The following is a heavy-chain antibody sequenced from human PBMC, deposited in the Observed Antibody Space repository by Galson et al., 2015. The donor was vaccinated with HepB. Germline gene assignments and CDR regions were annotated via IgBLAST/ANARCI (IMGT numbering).Heavy chain of an antibody. Sequence: SLRLSCAASGFTFSSYGMHWVRQAPGKGLEWVAVISYDGSNKYYADSVKGRFTISRDNSKNTLYLQMNSLRAEDTAVYYCAKAGDYIWGSYRYPHPADYWGQGTLVTVSS. V-gene: IGHV3-30*18. CDR2: ISYDGSNK. CDR3: AKAGDYIWGSYRYPHPADY. CDR1: GFTFSSYG. J-gene: IGHJ4*02. D-gene: IGHD3-16*02.